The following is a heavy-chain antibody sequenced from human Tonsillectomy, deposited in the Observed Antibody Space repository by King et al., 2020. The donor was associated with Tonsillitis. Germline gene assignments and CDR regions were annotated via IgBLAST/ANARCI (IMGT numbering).Heavy chain of an antibody. CDR2: INHSGIT. V-gene: IGHV4-34*01. CDR1: GGSFSTYY. D-gene: IGHD5-24*01. Sequence: VQLQQWGAGLLKPSETLSLTCAVYGGSFSTYYWSWSRQPPGKGLEWIGEINHSGITNYNPSLKSRVTISVDTSKNQFYLKLSSVTAADTAVYYCASIGVEMATSMDVWGKCTTVTVSS. J-gene: IGHJ6*03. CDR3: ASIGVEMATSMDV.